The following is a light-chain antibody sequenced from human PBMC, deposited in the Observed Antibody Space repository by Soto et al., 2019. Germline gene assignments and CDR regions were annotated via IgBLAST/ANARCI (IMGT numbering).Light chain of an antibody. Sequence: QSVLTQSPSASGTPGQRVTMSCSGSTSNIGSKTVNWYRQLPGTAPKLLIYSNDQRPSGVPDRFSGSKSGTSASLAISGLQSEDEADYYCTSYTSSSTYVFGAGTKVTVL. V-gene: IGLV1-44*01. CDR2: SND. CDR1: TSNIGSKT. J-gene: IGLJ1*01. CDR3: TSYTSSSTYV.